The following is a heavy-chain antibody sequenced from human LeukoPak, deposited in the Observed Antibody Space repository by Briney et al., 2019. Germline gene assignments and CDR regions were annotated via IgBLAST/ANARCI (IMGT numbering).Heavy chain of an antibody. CDR3: ATTPRRRITIFGVVDNFDY. CDR2: ISGSGGST. Sequence: GGSLRLSCAASGFTFSSYAMSWVRQAPGKGLEWVSAISGSGGSTYYADSVKGRFTISRDNSKNTLYLQMNSLRAEDTAVYYCATTPRRRITIFGVVDNFDYWGQGTLVTVSS. J-gene: IGHJ4*02. V-gene: IGHV3-23*01. CDR1: GFTFSSYA. D-gene: IGHD3-3*01.